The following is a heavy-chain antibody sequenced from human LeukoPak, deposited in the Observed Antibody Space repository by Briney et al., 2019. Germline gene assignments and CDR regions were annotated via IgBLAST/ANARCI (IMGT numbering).Heavy chain of an antibody. CDR3: ARRYCSSTSCYTAFDI. Sequence: SVTVSCKASGGTFSSHAISWVRQAPGQGLEWMGGIIPIFGTANYAQKFQGRVTITTDESTSTAYMELSSLRSEDTAVYYCARRYCSSTSCYTAFDIWGQGTMVTVSS. V-gene: IGHV1-69*05. J-gene: IGHJ3*02. CDR1: GGTFSSHA. D-gene: IGHD2-2*02. CDR2: IIPIFGTA.